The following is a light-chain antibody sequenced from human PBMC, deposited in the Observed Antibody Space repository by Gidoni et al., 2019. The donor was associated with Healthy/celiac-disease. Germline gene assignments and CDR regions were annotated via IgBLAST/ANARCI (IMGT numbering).Light chain of an antibody. V-gene: IGKV3-15*01. Sequence: EIVMTPSPATLSVSPGERATLPCRSSQSVSSNLAWYQQKHGQAPRLLIYGASTRATGIPARFSGSGSGTEFTLTISSLQSEDFAVYYCQQYNNWPPPLTFGGGTKVEIK. CDR2: GAS. CDR3: QQYNNWPPPLT. CDR1: QSVSSN. J-gene: IGKJ4*01.